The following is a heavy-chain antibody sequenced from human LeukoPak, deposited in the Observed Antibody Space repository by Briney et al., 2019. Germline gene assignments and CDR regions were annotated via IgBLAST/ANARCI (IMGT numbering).Heavy chain of an antibody. CDR2: IYTSGST. CDR3: ARESYSSTAAGFDP. CDR1: GGSISSYY. Sequence: SETLSLTCTVSGGSISSYYWSWIRQPAGKGLEWIGRIYTSGSTNYNPSLKSRVTMSVDTSKNQFSLKLSSVTAADTAVYYCARESYSSTAAGFDPWGQGTLVTVSS. V-gene: IGHV4-4*07. D-gene: IGHD6-13*01. J-gene: IGHJ5*02.